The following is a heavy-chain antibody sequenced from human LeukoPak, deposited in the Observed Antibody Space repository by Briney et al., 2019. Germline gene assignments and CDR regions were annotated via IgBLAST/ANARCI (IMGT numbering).Heavy chain of an antibody. D-gene: IGHD3-9*01. V-gene: IGHV3-7*04. CDR1: GFTFSSYW. CDR2: IKQDGSEK. CDR3: ARAYDILTVYYPADY. Sequence: PGGSLRLSCAASGFTFSSYWMSWVRQAPGKGLEWVANIKQDGSEKYYVDCVKGRFTISRDNAKNSLYLQMNSVRAEDTAVYYCARAYDILTVYYPADYWGQGTLVTVSS. J-gene: IGHJ4*02.